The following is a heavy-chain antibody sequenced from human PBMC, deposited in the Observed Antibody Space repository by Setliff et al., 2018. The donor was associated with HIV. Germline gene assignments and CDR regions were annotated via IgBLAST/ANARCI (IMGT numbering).Heavy chain of an antibody. J-gene: IGHJ4*02. CDR1: GYSKTSGYS. CDR3: VHSLLGAPMVDY. Sequence: SETLSLTCAVSGYSKTSGYSWGWIRQSPGKGLEWIGNAYHSGRTYYNPSLKSRVAMSIDTSKNQFSLRLNSVTAADTAMYYCVHSLLGAPMVDYWGQGTLVTVSS. V-gene: IGHV4-38-2*01. D-gene: IGHD3-16*01. CDR2: AYHSGRT.